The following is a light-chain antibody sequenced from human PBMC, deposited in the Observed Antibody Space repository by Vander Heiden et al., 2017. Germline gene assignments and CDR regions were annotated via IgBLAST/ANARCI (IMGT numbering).Light chain of an antibody. CDR1: QSLLHSNGYNY. V-gene: IGKV2-28*01. J-gene: IGKJ4*01. CDR2: LGS. Sequence: DIVMTQSPLSLPVTPGEPASISCRSSQSLLHSNGYNYLDWYLQKPGQSPQLLIYLGSNRASGVPDRFSGSGSGTDFTLKSSRVEAEDVGVYYCMQALKTPFTFGGGTKVEIK. CDR3: MQALKTPFT.